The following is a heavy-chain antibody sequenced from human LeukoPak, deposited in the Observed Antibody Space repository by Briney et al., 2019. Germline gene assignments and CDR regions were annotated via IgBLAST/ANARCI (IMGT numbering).Heavy chain of an antibody. CDR2: IQYNGNNK. CDR1: GFTFSSFG. V-gene: IGHV3-30*02. D-gene: IGHD3-10*01. J-gene: IGHJ4*02. CDR3: GKDSPYYYVDY. Sequence: GGSLRLSCAASGFTFSSFGMRWVRHAPGKGLEWVSFIQYNGNNKYYADSVKGRFTISRDNSKNTLYLQMNGLRAEDTAIYYCGKDSPYYYVDYWGQGTPVTVSS.